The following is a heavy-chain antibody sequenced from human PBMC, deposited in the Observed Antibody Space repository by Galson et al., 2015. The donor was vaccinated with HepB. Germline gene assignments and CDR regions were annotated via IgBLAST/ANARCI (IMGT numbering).Heavy chain of an antibody. CDR1: GFDFSVYA. J-gene: IGHJ5*02. D-gene: IGHD1-7*01. Sequence: SLRLSCATSGFDFSVYAISWFRQAPGKGLEWVGFIKSQAYGGTAEYAASVKGRFLISRDDSKRIAYLQMNSLKVDDTAKYHCARDRNYFPWGQGTLVIVSS. CDR3: ARDRNYFP. V-gene: IGHV3-49*03. CDR2: IKSQAYGGTA.